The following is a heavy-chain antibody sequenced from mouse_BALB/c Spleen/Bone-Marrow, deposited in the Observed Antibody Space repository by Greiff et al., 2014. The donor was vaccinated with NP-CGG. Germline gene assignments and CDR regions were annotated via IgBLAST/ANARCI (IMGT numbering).Heavy chain of an antibody. CDR2: IDPYNGGT. D-gene: IGHD1-1*01. J-gene: IGHJ2*01. Sequence: VQLQQSGPELVKPGASVKVSCKASGYAFTSYYMYWVKQSHGKSLEWIGYIDPYNGGTNYNEKFKGKATLTVDKSSSTAYMHLNSLTSEDSAVYYCSNHSYYGSGLFDYWGQGTTLTVSS. CDR1: GYAFTSYY. V-gene: IGHV1S135*01. CDR3: SNHSYYGSGLFDY.